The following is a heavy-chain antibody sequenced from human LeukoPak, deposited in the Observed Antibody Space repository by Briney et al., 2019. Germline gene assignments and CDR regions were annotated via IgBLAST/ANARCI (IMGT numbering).Heavy chain of an antibody. J-gene: IGHJ6*02. Sequence: GASVKVSCKASGYTFTGYYMHWVRQAPGQGLEWMGWINPNSGNTGYAQKFQGRVTMTRNTSISTAYMELSSLRSEDTAVYYCASNVQGQQLDYYYYYGMDVWGQGTTVTVSS. D-gene: IGHD6-13*01. CDR1: GYTFTGYY. CDR3: ASNVQGQQLDYYYYYGMDV. V-gene: IGHV1-8*02. CDR2: INPNSGNT.